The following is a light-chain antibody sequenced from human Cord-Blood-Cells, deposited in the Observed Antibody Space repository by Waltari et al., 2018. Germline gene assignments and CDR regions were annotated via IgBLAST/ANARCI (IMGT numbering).Light chain of an antibody. CDR3: QHYANLPLT. CDR1: QASSNY. Sequence: DIQIAESASSLSASVGDRLTITCQASQASSNYLNWYQQKPGKAPTLLTYDASNWVTVFPSRFSGSGSETDLTFTSSRPQHEDIETYYRQHYANLPLTFGPGTKVDIK. CDR2: DAS. J-gene: IGKJ3*01. V-gene: IGKV1-33*01.